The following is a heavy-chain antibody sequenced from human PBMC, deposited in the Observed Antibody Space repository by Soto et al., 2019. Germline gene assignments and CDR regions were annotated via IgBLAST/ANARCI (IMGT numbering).Heavy chain of an antibody. CDR1: GGSFSGYY. V-gene: IGHV4-34*01. CDR3: ARGTRGYSYGYAPPKYYYGMDV. CDR2: INQSGRT. Sequence: QVQLQQWGAGLLKPSETLSLTCAVSGGSFSGYYWSWIRQPPGRRLEWIGEINQSGRTNYKPSLRSRGTISVGTSKNQFSLKLSSVTAAGTAVYYCARGTRGYSYGYAPPKYYYGMDVWGQGTTVTVSS. J-gene: IGHJ6*02. D-gene: IGHD5-18*01.